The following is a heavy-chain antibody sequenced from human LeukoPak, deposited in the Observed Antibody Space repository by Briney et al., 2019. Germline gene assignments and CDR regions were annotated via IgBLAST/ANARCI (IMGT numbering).Heavy chain of an antibody. D-gene: IGHD4-17*01. Sequence: SETLSLTCTVSGGSMTSGSYYWSWIRQPAGTGPEWIGRIYTSGYTNYNPSLKGRVTISVDMSKNQFSLKVSSVTAADTAVYYCTRGDYYGDYGIDYWGQGTLVTVSS. V-gene: IGHV4-61*02. CDR2: IYTSGYT. CDR3: TRGDYYGDYGIDY. CDR1: GGSMTSGSYY. J-gene: IGHJ4*02.